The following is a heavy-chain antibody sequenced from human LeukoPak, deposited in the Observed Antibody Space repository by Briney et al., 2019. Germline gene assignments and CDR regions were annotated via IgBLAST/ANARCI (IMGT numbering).Heavy chain of an antibody. V-gene: IGHV3-53*01. D-gene: IGHD6-19*01. CDR1: GFTVSSNY. CDR2: IYSGGST. Sequence: GGPLRLSCAASGFTVSSNYMSWVRQAPGKGLEWVSVIYSGGSTYYAESVKGRFTISRHNSKNTLYLQMNSLRAEDTAVYYCARDRYGYSSDWGQGTLVTVSS. J-gene: IGHJ4*02. CDR3: ARDRYGYSSD.